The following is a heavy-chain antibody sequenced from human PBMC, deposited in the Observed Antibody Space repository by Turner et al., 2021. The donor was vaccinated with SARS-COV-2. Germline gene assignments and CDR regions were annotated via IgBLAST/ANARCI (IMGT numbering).Heavy chain of an antibody. CDR3: ARDHYYDSSGYTLDAFDI. Sequence: QVQLVESGGGVVQPGRSLSLSCAASGFTFSSYGMHWVRQAPGKGLEWVAVIWYDGSNKYYADSVKGRFTISRDKSKNTLYLQMNSLRAEDTAVYYCARDHYYDSSGYTLDAFDIWGQGTMVTISS. J-gene: IGHJ3*02. D-gene: IGHD3-22*01. V-gene: IGHV3-33*01. CDR1: GFTFSSYG. CDR2: IWYDGSNK.